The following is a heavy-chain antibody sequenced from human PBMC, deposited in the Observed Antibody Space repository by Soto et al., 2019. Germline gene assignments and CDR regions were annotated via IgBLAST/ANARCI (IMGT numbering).Heavy chain of an antibody. CDR1: GYTFTSYG. CDR2: ISAYNGNT. Sequence: QVQLVQSGAEVKKPGASVKVSCKASGYTFTSYGISWVRQAPGQGLEWMGWISAYNGNTNYAQKLQGRVTMTTDTSTSTAYMELRSLRSDDTAMYYCARDTADIVVVPAAICGESCWFDPWGQGTLVTVSS. V-gene: IGHV1-18*04. CDR3: ARDTADIVVVPAAICGESCWFDP. D-gene: IGHD2-2*01. J-gene: IGHJ5*02.